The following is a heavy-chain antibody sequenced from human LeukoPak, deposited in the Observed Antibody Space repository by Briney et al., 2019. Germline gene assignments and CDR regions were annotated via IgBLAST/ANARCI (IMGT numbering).Heavy chain of an antibody. CDR2: IYHSGST. J-gene: IGHJ6*02. V-gene: IGHV4-4*02. CDR1: GGSISSSNW. Sequence: SETLSLTCAVSGGSISSSNWWSWVRPPPGKGLEWIGEIYHSGSTNYNPSLKSRVTISVDKSKNQFSLKLSSVTAADTAVYYCARYIAVAGNDYYYYYGMDVWGQGTTVTVSS. D-gene: IGHD6-19*01. CDR3: ARYIAVAGNDYYYYYGMDV.